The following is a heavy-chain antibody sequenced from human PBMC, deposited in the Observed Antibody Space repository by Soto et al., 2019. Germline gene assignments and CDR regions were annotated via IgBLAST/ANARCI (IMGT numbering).Heavy chain of an antibody. CDR3: AYRKGAATGTGNWFDP. V-gene: IGHV2-5*02. Sequence: GSGPTLVNPTETLTLTCTFSGFSLTTNGVGVGWIRQPPGKPLEWLGLFYWDDDKRYSPSLQNRLTISKDTSKNQVALTLANMAPEDTGTYYCAYRKGAATGTGNWFDPWGQGTPVTVSS. J-gene: IGHJ5*02. CDR1: GFSLTTNGVG. CDR2: FYWDDDK. D-gene: IGHD1-1*01.